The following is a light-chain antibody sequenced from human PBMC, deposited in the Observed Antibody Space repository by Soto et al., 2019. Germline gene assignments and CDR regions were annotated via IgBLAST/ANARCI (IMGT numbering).Light chain of an antibody. J-gene: IGKJ1*01. V-gene: IGKV3-20*01. CDR3: QQYGGSPQT. CDR1: QSVSTY. CDR2: GAS. Sequence: EIVLTQSPGTLALSPGEGDTLSCRASQSVSTYLAWYQQKPGQAPRLLIYGASSRATGIPDSFSGSGSGTDFTLTISRLEPEDFAVYYCQQYGGSPQTFGQGTKVEIK.